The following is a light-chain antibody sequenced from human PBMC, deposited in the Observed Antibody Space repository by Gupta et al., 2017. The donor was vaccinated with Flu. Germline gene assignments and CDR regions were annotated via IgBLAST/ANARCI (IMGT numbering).Light chain of an antibody. CDR1: SSDVGTYNY. Sequence: QSALTQTPSASGSPGQSITISCTATSSDVGTYNYLSWYQQHPGKAPKLIIYEVTKRPSGVPDRFSGSKSGNTASLTVSGLQADDEAAYYCSSYAGSNTWVFGGGTKLTVL. J-gene: IGLJ3*02. CDR2: EVT. CDR3: SSYAGSNTWV. V-gene: IGLV2-8*01.